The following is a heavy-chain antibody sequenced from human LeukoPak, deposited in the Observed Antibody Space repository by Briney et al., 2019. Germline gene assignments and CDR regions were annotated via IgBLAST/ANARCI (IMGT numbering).Heavy chain of an antibody. V-gene: IGHV1-2*04. CDR2: MNSNSGGT. CDR1: GYTFINHD. D-gene: IGHD5-12*01. CDR3: ARSGGYSGYDYWVY. J-gene: IGHJ4*02. Sequence: ASVKVSCKGYGYTFINHDIDWVRQAAGQGLEWMGWMNSNSGGTNYAQKFQGWVTMTRDTSISTAYMELSRLRSDDTAVYYCARSGGYSGYDYWVYWGQGTLVTVSS.